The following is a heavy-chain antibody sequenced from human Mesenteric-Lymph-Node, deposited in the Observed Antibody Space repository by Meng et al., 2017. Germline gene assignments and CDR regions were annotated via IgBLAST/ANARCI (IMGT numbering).Heavy chain of an antibody. V-gene: IGHV3-72*01. D-gene: IGHD3-22*01. CDR2: SRNKANSFTT. CDR3: ARGFDTSGYSDY. Sequence: GGSLRLSCAASGFTFSDHYMDWVRQAPGKGLEWVGRSRNKANSFTTEYAASVKGRFTISRDDSKNSLYLQMNSLKTEDTAVYYCARGFDTSGYSDYWGQGTLVTVSS. CDR1: GFTFSDHY. J-gene: IGHJ4*02.